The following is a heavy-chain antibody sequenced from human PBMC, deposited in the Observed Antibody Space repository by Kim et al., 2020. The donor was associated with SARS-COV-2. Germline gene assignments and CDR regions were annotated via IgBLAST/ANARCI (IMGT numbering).Heavy chain of an antibody. V-gene: IGHV1-18*01. D-gene: IGHD6-13*01. J-gene: IGHJ4*02. Sequence: ASVKVSCKASGYTFTSYGISWVRQAPGQGLEWMGWISAYNGNTNYAQKLQGRVTMTTDTSTRPAYMELRSLRSDDTAVYYCARGARYSSSWYVDYWGQGTLVTVSS. CDR3: ARGARYSSSWYVDY. CDR1: GYTFTSYG. CDR2: ISAYNGNT.